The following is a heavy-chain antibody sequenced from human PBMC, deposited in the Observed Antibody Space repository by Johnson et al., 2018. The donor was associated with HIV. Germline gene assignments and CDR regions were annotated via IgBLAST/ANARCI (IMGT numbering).Heavy chain of an antibody. CDR3: AKGSRRMGGLDALDI. Sequence: VQLVESGGGLVQPGGSLRLSCAASGFSFSTYVVNWVRQAPGKGLEWVSTISGSGGITYYADSVKGRFTISRDNSKNTLYLQMNSLRAEDTAVYYCAKGSRRMGGLDALDIWGQGTMVTVSS. J-gene: IGHJ3*02. CDR1: GFSFSTYV. D-gene: IGHD1-26*01. CDR2: ISGSGGIT. V-gene: IGHV3-23*04.